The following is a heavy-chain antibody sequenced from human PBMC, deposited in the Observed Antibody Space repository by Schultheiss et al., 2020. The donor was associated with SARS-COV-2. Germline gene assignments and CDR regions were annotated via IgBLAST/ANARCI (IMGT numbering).Heavy chain of an antibody. J-gene: IGHJ6*02. Sequence: ASVKVSCKASGYTFTGYYMHWVRQAPGQGLEWMGWINPNSGGTNYAQKFQGWVTMTRDTSISTAYMELSRLRSDDTAVYYCARGHYYDSSGYYYYYYGMDVWGQGTTVTVSS. CDR3: ARGHYYDSSGYYYYYYGMDV. CDR1: GYTFTGYY. CDR2: INPNSGGT. V-gene: IGHV1-2*04. D-gene: IGHD3-22*01.